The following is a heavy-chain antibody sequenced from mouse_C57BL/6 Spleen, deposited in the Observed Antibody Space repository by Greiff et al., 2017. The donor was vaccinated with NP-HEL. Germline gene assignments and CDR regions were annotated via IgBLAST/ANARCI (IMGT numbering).Heavy chain of an antibody. J-gene: IGHJ1*03. CDR1: GYTFTSYW. V-gene: IGHV1-50*01. CDR2: IDPSDSYT. D-gene: IGHD1-1*01. Sequence: QVQLQQPGAELVKPGASVKLSCKASGYTFTSYWMQWVKQRPGQGLEWIGEIDPSDSYTKYNQKFKGKATLTVDTSSSTAYMQLSSLTSEDSAVYCCARWSYGSPWYFDVWGTGTTVTVSS. CDR3: ARWSYGSPWYFDV.